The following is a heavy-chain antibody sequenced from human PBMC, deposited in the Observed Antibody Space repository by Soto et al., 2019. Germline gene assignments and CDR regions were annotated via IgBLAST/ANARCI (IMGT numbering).Heavy chain of an antibody. D-gene: IGHD2-2*01. CDR2: INWNGGST. J-gene: IGHJ5*02. CDR3: ARAGVPAAIGWFDP. Sequence: EVQLVESGGGVVRPGGSLSFSCAATGFTFDDYGMNWVRQAPGKGLEWVSGINWNGGSTGFADSVKGRFTISRDNAKNSLYMQMNSLRAKDTAVYHCARAGVPAAIGWFDPWGQGTLVTVSS. V-gene: IGHV3-20*01. CDR1: GFTFDDYG.